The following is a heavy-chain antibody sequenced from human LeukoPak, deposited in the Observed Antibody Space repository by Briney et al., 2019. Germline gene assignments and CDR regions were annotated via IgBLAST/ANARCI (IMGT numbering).Heavy chain of an antibody. CDR2: IFYSGST. CDR3: ARENNHLTWFDP. CDR1: GGSINSRSYF. Sequence: SETLSLTCTVSGGSINSRSYFWGWIRQPPGKGLEWIGSIFYSGSTYYNPSLKSRVTISVDASKNQFSLKLSSVTATDTAVYYCARENNHLTWFDPWGQGTLVTVSA. V-gene: IGHV4-39*01. D-gene: IGHD1-14*01. J-gene: IGHJ5*02.